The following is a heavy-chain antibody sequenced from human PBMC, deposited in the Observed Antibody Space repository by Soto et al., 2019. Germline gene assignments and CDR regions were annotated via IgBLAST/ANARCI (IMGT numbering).Heavy chain of an antibody. D-gene: IGHD2-15*01. CDR2: ISSSSSYI. J-gene: IGHJ3*02. Sequence: GGSLRLSCAASGFTFSSYSMNWVRQAPGKGLEWVSSISSSSSYIYYADSVKGRFTISRDNAKNSLYLQMNSLRAEDTAVYYCARIGYCSGGSCYPTAAFDIWGQGTMVPFSS. CDR1: GFTFSSYS. CDR3: ARIGYCSGGSCYPTAAFDI. V-gene: IGHV3-21*01.